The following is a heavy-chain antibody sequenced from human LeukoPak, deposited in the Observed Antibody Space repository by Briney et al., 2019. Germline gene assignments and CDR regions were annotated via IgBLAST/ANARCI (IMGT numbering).Heavy chain of an antibody. CDR1: GYSFTNYW. Sequence: GESLKISCKGSGYSFTNYWIGWVRQMPGKGLEWMGIIYPGDSDTRYSPSFQGQVTISADKSISTAYLQWSSLKASDTAMYYCARQAYYYGSGSYFAFDIWGQGTMVTVSS. J-gene: IGHJ3*02. CDR3: ARQAYYYGSGSYFAFDI. D-gene: IGHD3-10*01. CDR2: IYPGDSDT. V-gene: IGHV5-51*01.